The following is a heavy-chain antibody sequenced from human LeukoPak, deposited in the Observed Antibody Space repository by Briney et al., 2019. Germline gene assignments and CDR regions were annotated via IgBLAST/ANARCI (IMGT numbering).Heavy chain of an antibody. V-gene: IGHV3-30-3*02. CDR3: AKKGGSSGRYDYLDY. CDR1: GFTFDDYA. Sequence: PGRSLRLSCAASGFTFDDYAMHWVRQAPGRGLGGVAVISSDENTKFYADSVKGRFTVYRDNSKKTVWLQMNSLRAEDTAVYYCAKKGGSSGRYDYLDYWGQGTLVTVSS. J-gene: IGHJ4*01. CDR2: ISSDENTK. D-gene: IGHD6-19*01.